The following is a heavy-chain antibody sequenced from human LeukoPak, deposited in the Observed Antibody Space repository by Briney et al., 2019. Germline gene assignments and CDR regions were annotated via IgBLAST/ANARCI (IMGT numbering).Heavy chain of an antibody. D-gene: IGHD3-16*02. CDR2: ITSSSSTI. CDR1: GFTFSNYN. J-gene: IGHJ4*02. V-gene: IGHV3-48*01. Sequence: TGGSLRLSCAASGFTFSNYNMNWVRQAPGKGLEWVSHITSSSSTIYYADSVRGRFTISRDNAKNSLYLQMNSLRAEDTAVYYCARTNSLFDYWGQGTLVTVSS. CDR3: ARTNSLFDY.